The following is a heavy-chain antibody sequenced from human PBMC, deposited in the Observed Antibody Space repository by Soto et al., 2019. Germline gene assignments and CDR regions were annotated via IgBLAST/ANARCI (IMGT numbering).Heavy chain of an antibody. Sequence: SVKVSFKASGYTFTSYGISWVRQAPGQGLEWMGWISAYNGNTNYAQKLQGRVTMTTDTSTGTAYMELRSLRSDDTAVYYCARDLGWSSGYYQYYFDYWGQGTLVTVSS. D-gene: IGHD3-22*01. J-gene: IGHJ4*02. V-gene: IGHV1-18*04. CDR3: ARDLGWSSGYYQYYFDY. CDR2: ISAYNGNT. CDR1: GYTFTSYG.